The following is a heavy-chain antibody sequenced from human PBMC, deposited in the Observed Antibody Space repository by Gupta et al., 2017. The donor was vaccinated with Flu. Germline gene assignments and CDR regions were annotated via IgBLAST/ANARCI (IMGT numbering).Heavy chain of an antibody. D-gene: IGHD6-13*01. J-gene: IGHJ4*02. CDR2: ISGSGGST. CDR3: AKDLYRPGTAAAGRPRDLMFEFDY. Sequence: EVQLLESGGGLVQPGGSLRLSCAASGFTFSSYAMSWVRQAPGMGLEWVSAISGSGGSTYYADSVKGRFTISRDNSKNTLYLQMNSLRAEDTAVYYCAKDLYRPGTAAAGRPRDLMFEFDYWGQGTLVTVSS. V-gene: IGHV3-23*01. CDR1: GFTFSSYA.